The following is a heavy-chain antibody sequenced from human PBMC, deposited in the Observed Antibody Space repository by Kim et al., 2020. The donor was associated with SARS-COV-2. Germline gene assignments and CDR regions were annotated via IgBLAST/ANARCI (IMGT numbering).Heavy chain of an antibody. J-gene: IGHJ4*02. D-gene: IGHD1-26*01. V-gene: IGHV4-34*01. CDR1: GGSFSGYY. CDR3: ARVRGGSYSGFDY. CDR2: INHSGST. Sequence: SETLSLTCAVYGGSFSGYYWSWIRQPPGKGLEWIGEINHSGSTNYNPSLKSRVTISVDTSKNQFSLKLSSVTAADTAVYYCARVRGGSYSGFDYWGQGTL.